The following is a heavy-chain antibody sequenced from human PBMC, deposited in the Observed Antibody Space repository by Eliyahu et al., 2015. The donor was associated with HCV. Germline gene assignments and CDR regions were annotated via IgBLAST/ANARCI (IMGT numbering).Heavy chain of an antibody. CDR2: INHSGST. CDR3: ARGVRFALDYKGAGWFDP. J-gene: IGHJ5*02. Sequence: QVQLQQWGAGLLKPSETLSLTCAVXGGSFXGYYWSWIRQPPGKGLDWIGEINHSGSTXYNPSLKSRVTISVDTSKNQFSLKLSSVTAADTAVYYCARGVRFALDYKGAGWFDPWGQGTLVTVSS. V-gene: IGHV4-34*01. D-gene: IGHD4-11*01. CDR1: GGSFXGYY.